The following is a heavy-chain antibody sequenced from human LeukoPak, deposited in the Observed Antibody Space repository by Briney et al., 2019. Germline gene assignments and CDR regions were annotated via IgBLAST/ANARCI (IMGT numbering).Heavy chain of an antibody. V-gene: IGHV3-30*01. CDR1: GFTFSSYA. CDR3: ARDLTGWGESSGYSNY. Sequence: PGGSLRLSCAASGFTFSSYAMHWVRQAPGKGLGWVALISYDRTNKFYEDSVKGRFTISRDNSKNTLFLQVNSLRAEDTAVYYCARDLTGWGESSGYSNYWGQGTLVTVSS. D-gene: IGHD3-22*01. J-gene: IGHJ4*02. CDR2: ISYDRTNK.